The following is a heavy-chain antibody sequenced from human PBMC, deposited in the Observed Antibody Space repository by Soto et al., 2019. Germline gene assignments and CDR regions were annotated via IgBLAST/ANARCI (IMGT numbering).Heavy chain of an antibody. CDR1: GGSLGSSSYY. D-gene: IGHD6-13*01. Sequence: QLQLQESGPGLLRPSETLSLTCTVSGGSLGSSSYYWGGIRQSPGKGLEWIGNIYYSGNTFYNPSLKSRVTISVDTSKNQFYLHLSSVTAADTAIFYCASIAAPGTTHFDFWGQGTLVTVSS. CDR3: ASIAAPGTTHFDF. J-gene: IGHJ4*02. V-gene: IGHV4-39*01. CDR2: IYYSGNT.